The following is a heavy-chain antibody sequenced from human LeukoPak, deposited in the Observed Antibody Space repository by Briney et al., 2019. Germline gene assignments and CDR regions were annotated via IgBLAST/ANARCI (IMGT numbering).Heavy chain of an antibody. Sequence: PGGSLRLSCTVSGFTVSSNSMSWVRQAPGKGLEWVSSISSSSSYIYYADSVKGRFTISRDNAKNSLYLQMNSLRAEDTAVYYCARADWDTAMIDYWGQGTLVTVSS. J-gene: IGHJ4*02. CDR2: ISSSSSYI. CDR3: ARADWDTAMIDY. CDR1: GFTVSSNS. V-gene: IGHV3-21*01. D-gene: IGHD5-18*01.